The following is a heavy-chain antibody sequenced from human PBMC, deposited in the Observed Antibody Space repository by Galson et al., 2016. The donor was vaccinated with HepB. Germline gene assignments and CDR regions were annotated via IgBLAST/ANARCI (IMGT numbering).Heavy chain of an antibody. CDR1: GYTFTGYY. D-gene: IGHD1-26*01. CDR2: INPKSAGT. V-gene: IGHV1-2*04. CDR3: AREPPFSGSYYDY. Sequence: QSGAEVKKPRESLKVSCKASGYTFTGYYIHWVRQAPGQGLEWMGWINPKSAGTKYSQKFQGWVTMTRDTSISTAYMELRRLRSHDTAVYFCAREPPFSGSYYDYWGQGSLVTVSS. J-gene: IGHJ4*02.